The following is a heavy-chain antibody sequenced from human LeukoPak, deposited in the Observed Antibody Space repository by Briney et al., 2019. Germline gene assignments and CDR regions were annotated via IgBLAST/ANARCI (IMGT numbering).Heavy chain of an antibody. D-gene: IGHD3-22*01. J-gene: IGHJ4*02. CDR1: GASISSGDYY. CDR3: ARGRGVPYYYDSSDYYPADY. V-gene: IGHV4-30-4*01. Sequence: SETLSLTCTVSGASISSGDYYWSWIRQPPGKGLECIGHIYYSGSTYYNPSLKSRVTISVDTSKNQFSLKLSSVTAADTAVYYCARGRGVPYYYDSSDYYPADYWGQGTLVTVSS. CDR2: IYYSGST.